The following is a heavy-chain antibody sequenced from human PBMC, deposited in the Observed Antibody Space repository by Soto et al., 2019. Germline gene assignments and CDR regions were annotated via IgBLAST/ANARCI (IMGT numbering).Heavy chain of an antibody. D-gene: IGHD3-22*01. CDR2: ISYDGSNK. CDR1: GFTFSSYG. V-gene: IGHV3-30*03. J-gene: IGHJ4*02. CDR3: ATMIVVVITTESTFDY. Sequence: QVQLVESGGGVVQPGRSLRLSCAASGFTFSSYGMHWVRQAPGKGLEWVAVISYDGSNKYYADSVKGRFTISRDNSNNTLYLQMNSLRAEDTAVYYCATMIVVVITTESTFDYWGQGTLVTVSS.